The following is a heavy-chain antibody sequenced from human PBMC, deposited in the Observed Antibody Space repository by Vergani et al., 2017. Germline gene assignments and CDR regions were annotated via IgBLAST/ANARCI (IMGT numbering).Heavy chain of an antibody. D-gene: IGHD3-10*01. CDR2: INPNSGGT. J-gene: IGHJ6*02. CDR1: GYTFTGYY. V-gene: IGHV1-2*02. CDR3: ARDAXLYSGSPYYYGMDV. Sequence: QVQLVQSGAEVKKPGASVKVSCKASGYTFTGYYMHWVRQAPGQGLEWMGWINPNSGGTNYAQKFQGRVTMTRDTSISTAYMELSRLRSDDTAVYYCARDAXLYSGSPYYYGMDVWGQGTTVTVSS.